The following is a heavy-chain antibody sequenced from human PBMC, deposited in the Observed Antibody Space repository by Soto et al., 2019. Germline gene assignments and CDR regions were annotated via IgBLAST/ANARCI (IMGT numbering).Heavy chain of an antibody. V-gene: IGHV1-69*06. CDR3: ARDVGLSGTAYNWFDP. J-gene: IGHJ5*02. Sequence: ASVKVSCKASGGTFSSYAISWVRQAPGQGLEWMGGIIPIFGTANYAQKFQGRVTITADKSTSTAYMELSSLRSEDTAVYYCARDVGLSGTAYNWFDPWGQGTLVTVSS. CDR1: GGTFSSYA. CDR2: IIPIFGTA. D-gene: IGHD2-15*01.